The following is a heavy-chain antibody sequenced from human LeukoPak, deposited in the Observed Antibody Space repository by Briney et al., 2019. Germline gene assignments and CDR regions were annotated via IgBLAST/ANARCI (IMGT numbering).Heavy chain of an antibody. CDR1: GFTFSSYG. Sequence: PGGSLRLSCAASGFTFSSYGMHWVRQAPGRGLEWVAVIWYDGSNKYYADSLKGRFTISRDNSKNTLYLQMNSLRAEDTAVYYCAREVRYSYGRINWFDPWGQGTLVTVSS. D-gene: IGHD5-18*01. CDR3: AREVRYSYGRINWFDP. J-gene: IGHJ5*02. V-gene: IGHV3-33*01. CDR2: IWYDGSNK.